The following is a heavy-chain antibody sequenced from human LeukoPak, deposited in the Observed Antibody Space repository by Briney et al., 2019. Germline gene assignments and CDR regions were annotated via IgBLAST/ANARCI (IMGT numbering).Heavy chain of an antibody. V-gene: IGHV4-38-2*02. J-gene: IGHJ4*02. CDR3: AREDYYNSGGYYLDY. Sequence: SETLSLTCTASGYSISRGYSWGWIRQPPGKGLEWIGNIYHSGSTNYSPPLKSRVTISVDTSKNQFSLKLSSVTAADTAVYFCAREDYYNSGGYYLDYWGQGTLVTVSS. CDR1: GYSISRGYS. D-gene: IGHD3-22*01. CDR2: IYHSGST.